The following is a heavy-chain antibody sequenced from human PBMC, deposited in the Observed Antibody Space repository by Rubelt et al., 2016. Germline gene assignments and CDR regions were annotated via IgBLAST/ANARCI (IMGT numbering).Heavy chain of an antibody. D-gene: IGHD6-19*01. Sequence: YYSGSTYYNPSLKSRVTISVDTSKNQFSLKLSSVTAADTAVYYCARVGAGYSSGVGHLIDWFDPWGQGTLVTVSS. CDR2: YYSGST. CDR3: ARVGAGYSSGVGHLIDWFDP. J-gene: IGHJ5*02. V-gene: IGHV4-31*02.